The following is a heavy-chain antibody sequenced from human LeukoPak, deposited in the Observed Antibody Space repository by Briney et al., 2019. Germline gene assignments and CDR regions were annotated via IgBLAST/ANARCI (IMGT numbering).Heavy chain of an antibody. CDR1: GYTFTSYG. V-gene: IGHV1-18*01. D-gene: IGHD3-3*01. CDR3: ARCYDLWSGYYRWLDP. Sequence: ASVKVSCKASGYTFTSYGISWVRQAPGQGLEWMGWISAYNGNTNYAQKFQGRVTITADESTSTAYMELSSLRSEDTAVYYCARCYDLWSGYYRWLDPWGQGTLVTVSS. CDR2: ISAYNGNT. J-gene: IGHJ5*02.